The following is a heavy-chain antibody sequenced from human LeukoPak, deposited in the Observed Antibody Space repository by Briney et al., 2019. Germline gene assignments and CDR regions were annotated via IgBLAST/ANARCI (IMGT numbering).Heavy chain of an antibody. Sequence: GGSLRLSCTVSGFTVSSNSMSWVRQAPGKGLEWVSFIYSAGSTHYSDSVKGRFTISIDNSKNTLYLQMNSLRAEDTAVYYCARDPVRDCYSCVPDYWGQGTLVTVSS. CDR1: GFTVSSNS. CDR2: IYSAGST. D-gene: IGHD2-21*02. CDR3: ARDPVRDCYSCVPDY. V-gene: IGHV3-53*01. J-gene: IGHJ4*02.